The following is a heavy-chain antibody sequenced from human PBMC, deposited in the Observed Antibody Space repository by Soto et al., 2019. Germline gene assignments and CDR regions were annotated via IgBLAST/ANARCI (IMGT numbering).Heavy chain of an antibody. V-gene: IGHV2-5*02. CDR2: IYWDDDK. CDR1: GFSLRTSGVG. J-gene: IGHJ4*02. CDR3: AHSALWTEKSLGGSLDS. Sequence: QITLKESGPTLVKPTQTLTLTCTFSGFSLRTSGVGVAWIRQPPGKALEWLALIYWDDDKRYSPSLKHRLTRTEHTSQNKVFLTPTDLEPVHTGTYFCAHSALWTEKSLGGSLDSWGQGILVTVSS. D-gene: IGHD2-21*01.